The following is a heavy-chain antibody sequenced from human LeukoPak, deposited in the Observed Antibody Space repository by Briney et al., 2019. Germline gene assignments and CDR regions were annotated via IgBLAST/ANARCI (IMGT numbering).Heavy chain of an antibody. Sequence: PSETLSLTCTVSGGSMSSYYWSWIRQPPGKGLEWIGYIYYSGSTNYNPSLKSRVTISVDTSKNQFSLKLSSVTAADTAVYYCARVSSSWYQDWYFDLWGRGTLVTVSS. CDR1: GGSMSSYY. CDR2: IYYSGST. D-gene: IGHD6-13*01. CDR3: ARVSSSWYQDWYFDL. J-gene: IGHJ2*01. V-gene: IGHV4-59*12.